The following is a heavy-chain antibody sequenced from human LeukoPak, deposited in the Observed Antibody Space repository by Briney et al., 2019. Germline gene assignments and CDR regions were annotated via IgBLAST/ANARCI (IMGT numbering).Heavy chain of an antibody. J-gene: IGHJ4*02. Sequence: SETLSLTCAVYGGSFSGYYWSWIRQPPGKGLEWIGEINHSGSTNYNPSLKSRVTISVDTSKNQFSLKLSSVTAADTAVYYCARHGPFTILTGYNYYFDYWGQGTLVTVSS. CDR1: GGSFSGYY. CDR2: INHSGST. D-gene: IGHD3-9*01. CDR3: ARHGPFTILTGYNYYFDY. V-gene: IGHV4-34*01.